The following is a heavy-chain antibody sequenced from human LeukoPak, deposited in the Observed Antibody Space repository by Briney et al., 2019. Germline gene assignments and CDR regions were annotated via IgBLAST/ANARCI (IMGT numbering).Heavy chain of an antibody. CDR3: ARAAAGTGPIDY. V-gene: IGHV1-69*04. J-gene: IGHJ4*02. D-gene: IGHD6-13*01. CDR1: GGTFSSYA. CDR2: IIPILGIA. Sequence: SVKVSCKASGGTFSSYAISWVRQAPGQGLEWMGRIIPILGIANYAQKFQGRVTITPDKSTSTAYMELSSLRSEDTAVYYCARAAAGTGPIDYWGQGTLVTVSS.